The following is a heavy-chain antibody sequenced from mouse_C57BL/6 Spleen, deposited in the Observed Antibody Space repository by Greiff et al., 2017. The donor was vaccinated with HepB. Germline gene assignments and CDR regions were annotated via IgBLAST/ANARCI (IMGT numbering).Heavy chain of an antibody. CDR3: ARALHWYFDV. CDR2: IDPSDSYT. Sequence: QVQLQQPGAELVMPGASVKLSCKASGYTFTSYWMHWVKQRPGQGLEWIGEIDPSDSYTNYNQKFKGKSTLTVDKSSSTAYMQLSSLTSEDSALYYCARALHWYFDVWGTGTTVTVSS. V-gene: IGHV1-69*01. J-gene: IGHJ1*03. CDR1: GYTFTSYW.